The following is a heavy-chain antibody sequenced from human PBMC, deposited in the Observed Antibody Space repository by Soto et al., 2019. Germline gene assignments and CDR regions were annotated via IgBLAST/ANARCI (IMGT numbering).Heavy chain of an antibody. V-gene: IGHV4-34*01. J-gene: IGHJ4*02. CDR3: ARIMTTVTTVDY. CDR1: GGSFSGYY. Sequence: QVQLQQWGAGLLKPSETLSLTCAVYGGSFSGYYWSWIRQPPGKGLEWIGEINHSGSTNYNPSLKSRVTISVDTSKSQFSLKLSSVTAADTAVYYCARIMTTVTTVDYWGQGTLVTVSS. CDR2: INHSGST. D-gene: IGHD4-17*01.